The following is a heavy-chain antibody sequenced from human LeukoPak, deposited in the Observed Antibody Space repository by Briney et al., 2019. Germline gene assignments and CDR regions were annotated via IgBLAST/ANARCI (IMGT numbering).Heavy chain of an antibody. D-gene: IGHD6-19*01. CDR1: GYTFTSYG. Sequence: GASVKVSCKASGYTFTSYGISWVRQAPGQGLEWMGWISAYNGNTNYAQKLQGRVTMTTDTSTSTAYMELRSLRSDDTAVYYCARSFLCSSGCQNWLDPWGQGTLVTVSS. V-gene: IGHV1-18*01. CDR2: ISAYNGNT. CDR3: ARSFLCSSGCQNWLDP. J-gene: IGHJ5*02.